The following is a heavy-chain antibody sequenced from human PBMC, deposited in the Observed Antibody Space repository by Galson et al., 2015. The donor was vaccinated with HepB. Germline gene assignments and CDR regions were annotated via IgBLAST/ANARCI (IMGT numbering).Heavy chain of an antibody. J-gene: IGHJ3*02. V-gene: IGHV1-2*02. CDR3: ARDIVVVPAAIGGHAFDI. CDR2: INPNSGGT. Sequence: SVKVSCKASGYTFTGYYMHWVRQAPGQGPEWMGWINPNSGGTNYAQKFQGRVTMTRDTSISTAYMELSRLRSDDTAVYYCARDIVVVPAAIGGHAFDIWGQGTMVTVSS. CDR1: GYTFTGYY. D-gene: IGHD2-2*02.